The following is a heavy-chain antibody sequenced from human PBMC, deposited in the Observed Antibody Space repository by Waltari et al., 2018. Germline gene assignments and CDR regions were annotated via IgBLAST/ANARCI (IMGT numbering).Heavy chain of an antibody. CDR1: GFTFTKAW. J-gene: IGHJ6*02. Sequence: EVQLVESGGGLVKPGGSLRLSCVVSGFTFTKAWRGWVRQGPGKGLEWVGRIKSEGDGGTTDYATPLKGRISLSRDDSKNTVYLQMNTLKAEDTGVYFCATDYGDFLGVWGPGTTVTV. V-gene: IGHV3-15*01. CDR3: ATDYGDFLGV. D-gene: IGHD3-10*01. CDR2: IKSEGDGGTT.